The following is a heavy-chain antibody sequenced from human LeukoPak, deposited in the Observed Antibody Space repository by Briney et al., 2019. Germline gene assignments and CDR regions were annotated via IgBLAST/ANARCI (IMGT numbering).Heavy chain of an antibody. V-gene: IGHV4-34*01. CDR2: IIHSGST. CDR1: GGSFSGYY. CDR3: ARGRWELDFDY. D-gene: IGHD1-26*01. J-gene: IGHJ4*02. Sequence: SETLSLTCAVYGGSFSGYYWSWIRQPPGKGLEWIGEIIHSGSTNYNPSLKSRVTISVDTSKNQFSLKLSSVTAADTAVYYCARGRWELDFDYWGQGTLVTVSS.